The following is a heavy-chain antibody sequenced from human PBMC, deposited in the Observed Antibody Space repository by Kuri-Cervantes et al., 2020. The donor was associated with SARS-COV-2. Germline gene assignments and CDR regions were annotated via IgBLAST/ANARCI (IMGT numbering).Heavy chain of an antibody. CDR3: ARGTPTALLGLSDLCFDY. V-gene: IGHV1-18*01. J-gene: IGHJ4*02. CDR2: ISAYNGNT. Sequence: ASVKVSCKASGYTFTSYGISWVRQAPGQGLEWMGWISAYNGNTNYAQKLQGRVTMTTDESTSTAYMELSSLRSEDTAVYYCARGTPTALLGLSDLCFDYWGQGTLVTVSS. CDR1: GYTFTSYG. D-gene: IGHD2-15*01.